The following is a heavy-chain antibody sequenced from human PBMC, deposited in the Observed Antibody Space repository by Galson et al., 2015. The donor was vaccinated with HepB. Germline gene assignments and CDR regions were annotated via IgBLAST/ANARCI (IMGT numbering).Heavy chain of an antibody. Sequence: SLRLSCAASGFTFSSYAMSWVRQAPGKGLERVSAISGSGGSTYYADSVKGRFTISRDNSKNTLYLQMNSLRAEDTAVYYCAKRPYGDYVGFAFDIWGQGTMVTVSS. CDR2: ISGSGGST. V-gene: IGHV3-23*01. J-gene: IGHJ3*02. D-gene: IGHD4-17*01. CDR3: AKRPYGDYVGFAFDI. CDR1: GFTFSSYA.